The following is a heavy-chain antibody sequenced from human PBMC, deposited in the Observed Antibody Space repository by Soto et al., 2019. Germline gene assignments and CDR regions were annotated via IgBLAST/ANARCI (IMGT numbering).Heavy chain of an antibody. CDR3: AKPLLYGSGHYYYYGMDV. CDR1: GFTFSSYA. CDR2: ISGSGGST. Sequence: EVQLLESGGGLVQPGGSLRLSCAASGFTFSSYAMSWVRQAPGKGLEWVSAISGSGGSTYYADSVKGRFTISRDNSKNTLYLQMNSLRAEDTAVYYCAKPLLYGSGHYYYYGMDVWGQGTTVTVSS. J-gene: IGHJ6*02. V-gene: IGHV3-23*01. D-gene: IGHD3-10*01.